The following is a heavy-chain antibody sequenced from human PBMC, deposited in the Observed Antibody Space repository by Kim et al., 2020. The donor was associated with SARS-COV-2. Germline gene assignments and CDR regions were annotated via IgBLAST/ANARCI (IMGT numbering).Heavy chain of an antibody. CDR1: GFTFDDYA. D-gene: IGHD5-12*01. Sequence: GGSLRLSCAASGFTFDDYAMHWVRQAPGKGLEWVSGISWNSGSIGYADSVKGRFTISRDNAKNSLYLQMNSLRAEDTALYYCAKGVGYDLRADFDYWGQGTLVTVSS. CDR3: AKGVGYDLRADFDY. J-gene: IGHJ4*02. CDR2: ISWNSGSI. V-gene: IGHV3-9*01.